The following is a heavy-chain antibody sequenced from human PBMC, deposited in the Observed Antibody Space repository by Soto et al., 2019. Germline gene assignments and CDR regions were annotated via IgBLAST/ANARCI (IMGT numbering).Heavy chain of an antibody. V-gene: IGHV3-7*05. Sequence: EVQLVESGGGLVQPGGSLRLSCAASGFTFSSYWMNWVRQAPGKGLEWVANIKQDGREKYYVDAVKGRFTITRDNAKNSLYLQMNSLRAEYTVVYYGARGDIGATPRYYYYGIDVWGQGTTVTVSS. CDR1: GFTFSSYW. J-gene: IGHJ6*01. CDR2: IKQDGREK. D-gene: IGHD5-12*01. CDR3: ARGDIGATPRYYYYGIDV.